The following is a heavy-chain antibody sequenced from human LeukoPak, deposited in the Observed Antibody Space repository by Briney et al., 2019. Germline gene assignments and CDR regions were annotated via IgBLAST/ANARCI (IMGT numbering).Heavy chain of an antibody. Sequence: PSETLSLTCAVSSGSISSRNYYWGWIRQPPGKGLEWIGTVFYNGNTHYNPSLQSRATISVDTYNNHFSLKLSSVTAADTAMYYCARHIVYSYGRPDYYYMDVWGKGTTVTVSS. D-gene: IGHD3-16*02. V-gene: IGHV4-39*01. J-gene: IGHJ6*03. CDR1: SGSISSRNYY. CDR2: VFYNGNT. CDR3: ARHIVYSYGRPDYYYMDV.